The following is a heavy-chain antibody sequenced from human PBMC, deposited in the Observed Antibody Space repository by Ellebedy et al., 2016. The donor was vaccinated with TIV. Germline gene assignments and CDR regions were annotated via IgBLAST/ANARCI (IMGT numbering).Heavy chain of an antibody. J-gene: IGHJ4*02. Sequence: GGSLRLXXAASGFMFSDYAINWVRQSPGKGLEWVSSINGRGDRTYYADSVKGRFTISRDNSRNVMYLQMHGLRVEDTAIYYCAKPARTDATDYWGQGTLVTVSS. CDR3: AKPARTDATDY. CDR2: INGRGDRT. V-gene: IGHV3-23*01. CDR1: GFMFSDYA.